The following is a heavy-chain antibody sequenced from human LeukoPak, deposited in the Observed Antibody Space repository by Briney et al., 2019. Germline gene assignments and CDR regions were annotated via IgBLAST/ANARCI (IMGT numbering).Heavy chain of an antibody. V-gene: IGHV4-39*07. CDR1: GGSISSSSYY. D-gene: IGHD3-3*01. CDR2: IYYSGST. Sequence: SETLSLTCTVSGGSISSSSYYWGWIRQPPGKGLEWIGSIYYSGSTYYNPSLKSRVTISVDTSKNQFSLKLSSVTAADTAVYYCARVSTMQRGVDYWGQGTLVTVSS. J-gene: IGHJ4*02. CDR3: ARVSTMQRGVDY.